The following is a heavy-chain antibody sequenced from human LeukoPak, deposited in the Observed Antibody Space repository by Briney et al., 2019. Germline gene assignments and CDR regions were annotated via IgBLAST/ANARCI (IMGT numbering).Heavy chain of an antibody. CDR2: ISGSGGST. Sequence: GGSLRLSCAASGFTFSSYAMSWVRQAPGKGLEWVSAISGSGGSTYYADSVKGRFTISRDNSKNTLYLQMNSLRAEDTAVYYCASPETHYYDSSGYYSAVAYWGQGALVTVSS. CDR1: GFTFSSYA. J-gene: IGHJ4*02. D-gene: IGHD3-22*01. V-gene: IGHV3-23*01. CDR3: ASPETHYYDSSGYYSAVAY.